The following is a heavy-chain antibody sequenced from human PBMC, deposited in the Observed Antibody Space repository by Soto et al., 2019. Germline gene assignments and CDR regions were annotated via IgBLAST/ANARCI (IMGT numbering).Heavy chain of an antibody. CDR2: INAGNGNT. J-gene: IGHJ4*02. CDR1: GYTFTSYA. CDR3: ARSIVVVTALDY. Sequence: ASVKVSCKASGYTFTSYAMHWVRQAPGQRLEWMGWINAGNGNTKYSQKFQGRVTITRDTSASTAYMELSSLGSEDTAVYYCARSIVVVTALDYWGQGTLVTVS. D-gene: IGHD2-21*02. V-gene: IGHV1-3*01.